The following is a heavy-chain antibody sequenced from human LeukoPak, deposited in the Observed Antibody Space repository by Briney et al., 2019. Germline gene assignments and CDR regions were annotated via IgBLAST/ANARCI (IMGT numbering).Heavy chain of an antibody. D-gene: IGHD6-6*01. V-gene: IGHV4-34*01. CDR3: ARSSGIAARFYFDY. Sequence: SETLSLTCAVYGGSFSGYYWSWIRQPPGKGLEWIGQINHSGSTNYNPSLKSRVTISVDTSKNQFSLKLRSVTAADTAVYYCARSSGIAARFYFDYWGQGTLVTVSS. CDR1: GGSFSGYY. CDR2: INHSGST. J-gene: IGHJ4*02.